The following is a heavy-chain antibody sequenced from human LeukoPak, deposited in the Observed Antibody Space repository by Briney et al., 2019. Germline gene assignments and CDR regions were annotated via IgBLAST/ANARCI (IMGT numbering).Heavy chain of an antibody. CDR2: ISTGSTYT. CDR3: ARFYGSGSWNDAFDI. J-gene: IGHJ3*02. Sequence: KPGGSLRLSCAASGFTFSDYYMSWIRQAPGKGLEWVSYISTGSTYTNYADSVKGRFTISRDNAKNSLYLQMNSLRVEDTAVFYCARFYGSGSWNDAFDIWGQGTMVTVSS. V-gene: IGHV3-11*03. D-gene: IGHD3-10*01. CDR1: GFTFSDYY.